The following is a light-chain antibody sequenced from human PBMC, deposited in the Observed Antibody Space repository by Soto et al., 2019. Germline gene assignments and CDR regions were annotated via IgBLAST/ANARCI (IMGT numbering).Light chain of an antibody. V-gene: IGLV2-14*01. CDR2: DVS. CDR3: SSFTSSSTRV. Sequence: QSALTQSASVSGSPGQSITISCTGTSSDVGAYNYVSWYQQHPDKAPKLIIYDVSNRPSGVSNRFSGSKSGNTASLTISALQAEDEADYYCSSFTSSSTRVFGTGTKLTVL. CDR1: SSDVGAYNY. J-gene: IGLJ1*01.